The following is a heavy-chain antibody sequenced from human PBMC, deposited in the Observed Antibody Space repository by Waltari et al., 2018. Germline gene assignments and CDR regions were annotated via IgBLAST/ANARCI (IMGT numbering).Heavy chain of an antibody. Sequence: VQLVESGGGLVKPGGSLRLPCEVSGFTFANAWMSWVRQAPGKGLGWLGRIKTKVDGGTTDYAAPVKGRFAISRDDSKNTLYLQMNSLETEDTAMYFCATYYGDYWGQGTLVTVSS. V-gene: IGHV3-15*01. D-gene: IGHD4-17*01. J-gene: IGHJ4*02. CDR1: GFTFANAW. CDR2: IKTKVDGGTT. CDR3: ATYYGDY.